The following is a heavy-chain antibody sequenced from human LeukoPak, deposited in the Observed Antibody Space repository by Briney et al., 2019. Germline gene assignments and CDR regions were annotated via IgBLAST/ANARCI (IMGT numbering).Heavy chain of an antibody. CDR3: AKYSGYNLEY. CDR1: GFTFSSYA. J-gene: IGHJ4*02. CDR2: INQDGSEK. V-gene: IGHV3-7*01. Sequence: GGSLRLSCAASGFTFSSYAMSWVRQAPGKGLEWVANINQDGSEKYYVDSVKGRFTISRDNSKNSVYLQMNSLRDDDTGIYYCAKYSGYNLEYWGQGTLVTVSP. D-gene: IGHD5-12*01.